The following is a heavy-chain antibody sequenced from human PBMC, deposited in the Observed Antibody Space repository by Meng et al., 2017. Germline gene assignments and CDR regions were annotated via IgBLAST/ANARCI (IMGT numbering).Heavy chain of an antibody. V-gene: IGHV6-1*01. J-gene: IGHJ4*02. CDR3: ARGIASTGLDY. CDR2: TYYRSTWYT. Sequence: QLQQSTPGLVKPSHTLSLTCDTSGGSVSSDSAPWNWIRPSPSRGLEWLGRTYYRSTWYTHYALSVKTRITINPDTSKNQFSLHLDSVTPEDTAVYYCARGIASTGLDYWGQETLVTVSS. D-gene: IGHD6-13*01. CDR1: GGSVSSDSAP.